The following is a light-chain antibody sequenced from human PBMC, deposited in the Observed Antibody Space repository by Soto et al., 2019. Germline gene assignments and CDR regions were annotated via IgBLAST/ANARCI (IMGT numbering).Light chain of an antibody. J-gene: IGKJ1*01. CDR1: QTTSNW. V-gene: IGKV1-5*01. Sequence: DIKTTQSPSTLSASVGDSVAITYRASQTTSNWLAWYQQKPGKAPKLLIYDASSLESGVPSRFSGSGSGTEFTLTISSLQPDDFATYYCQQYNSYWRTFGQGTKVDIK. CDR2: DAS. CDR3: QQYNSYWRT.